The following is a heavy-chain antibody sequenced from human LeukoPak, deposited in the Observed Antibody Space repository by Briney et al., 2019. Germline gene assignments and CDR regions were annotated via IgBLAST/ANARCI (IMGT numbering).Heavy chain of an antibody. D-gene: IGHD2-2*01. CDR3: ATSPLYCSSTSCPRGSSWYFDY. CDR2: IYTSGST. CDR1: GGSISSYY. J-gene: IGHJ4*02. Sequence: SETLSLTCTVSGGSISSYYWSWIRQPAGKGLEWIGRIYTSGSTNYNPSLKSRVTMSVDTSKNQFSLKLSSVTAADTAVYYCATSPLYCSSTSCPRGSSWYFDYWGQGTLVTVSS. V-gene: IGHV4-4*07.